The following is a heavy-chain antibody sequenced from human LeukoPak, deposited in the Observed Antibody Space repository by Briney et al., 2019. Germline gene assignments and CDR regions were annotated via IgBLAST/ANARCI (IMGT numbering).Heavy chain of an antibody. CDR1: GFTFDDYA. D-gene: IGHD5-18*01. CDR3: AKGLGGGYWHYFDY. V-gene: IGHV3-9*01. CDR2: ISWNSGSI. J-gene: IGHJ4*02. Sequence: PGRSLRLSCAASGFTFDDYAMHWVRQAPGKGLEWVSGISWNSGSIGYADSVKGRFTISRDNAKNSLYLQMNSLRAEDTALYYCAKGLGGGYWHYFDYWGQGTLVTVSS.